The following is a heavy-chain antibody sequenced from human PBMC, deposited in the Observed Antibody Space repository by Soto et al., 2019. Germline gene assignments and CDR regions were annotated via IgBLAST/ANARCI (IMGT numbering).Heavy chain of an antibody. D-gene: IGHD6-6*01. CDR2: INHSGST. CDR3: ARGKTSGSSGGP. Sequence: SETLSLTCAVYGGSFSGYYWSWIRQPPGKGLEWIGEINHSGSTNYNPSLKSRVTISVDTSKNQFSLKLSSATAADTAVYYCARGKTSGSSGGPWGQGTLVTVSS. V-gene: IGHV4-34*01. J-gene: IGHJ5*02. CDR1: GGSFSGYY.